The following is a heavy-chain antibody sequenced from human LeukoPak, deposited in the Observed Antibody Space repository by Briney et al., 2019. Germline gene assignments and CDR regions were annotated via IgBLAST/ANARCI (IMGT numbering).Heavy chain of an antibody. CDR3: AQVTVGGHIDF. CDR1: GGSISDFY. Sequence: PSETLSLTCTVSGGSISDFYWSWIRQPAGKGLEYIGRVSATGSTSFNPSLQSRVTMSVDTSKSQFSLKLSSVTAADTAVYYCAQVTVGGHIDFWGQGTLVTVSS. J-gene: IGHJ4*02. CDR2: VSATGST. D-gene: IGHD6-19*01. V-gene: IGHV4-4*07.